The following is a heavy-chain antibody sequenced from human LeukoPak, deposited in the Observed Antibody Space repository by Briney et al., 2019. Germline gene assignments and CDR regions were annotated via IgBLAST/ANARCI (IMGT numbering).Heavy chain of an antibody. CDR1: GDSISSYY. J-gene: IGHJ4*02. CDR3: ARHRGWWFTFDY. V-gene: IGHV4-4*07. CDR2: TYTTGST. D-gene: IGHD2-15*01. Sequence: SETLSLTCTFSGDSISSYYWSWIRQPAGKGLEWIGRTYTTGSTDYNPSLKSRVTMSVDTSKNQFSLKLSSVTAADTAVYYCARHRGWWFTFDYWGQGTLVTVSS.